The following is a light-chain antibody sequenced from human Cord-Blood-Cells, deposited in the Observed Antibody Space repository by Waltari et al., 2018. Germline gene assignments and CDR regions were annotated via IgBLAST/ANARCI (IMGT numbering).Light chain of an antibody. Sequence: EIVFTQSPGTLSLSPGARATLTCRASQLVSSSYLAWYQQKHGKAHRLLIYGASSRATGIPDRFSGSGSGTDFTLTSSRLEPEDFAVYYCQQYGSSPLTFCGGTNVEVK. J-gene: IGKJ4*01. CDR3: QQYGSSPLT. CDR1: QLVSSSY. V-gene: IGKV3-20*01. CDR2: GAS.